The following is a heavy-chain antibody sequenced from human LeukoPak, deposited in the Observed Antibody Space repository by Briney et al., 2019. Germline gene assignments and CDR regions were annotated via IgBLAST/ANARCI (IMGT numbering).Heavy chain of an antibody. CDR1: GYTFTGYY. J-gene: IGHJ4*02. V-gene: IGHV1-2*02. D-gene: IGHD5-12*01. Sequence: GASVTVSCKASGYTFTGYYMHWVRQAPGQGLERMGWINPNSGVTKFAQRFQGRVTMTRDTSTSTAYLDLSSLRSDDTAVYYCATAVLYGGNDFDYWGQGTLVTVSS. CDR2: INPNSGVT. CDR3: ATAVLYGGNDFDY.